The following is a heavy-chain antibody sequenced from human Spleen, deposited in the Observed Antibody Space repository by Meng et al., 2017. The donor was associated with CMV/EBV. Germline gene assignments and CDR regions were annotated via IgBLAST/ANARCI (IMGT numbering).Heavy chain of an antibody. CDR2: IYYSGST. Sequence: SETLSLTCVVYGGSFSGYYWSWIRQPPGKGLEWIGYIYYSGSTNYNPSLKSRVTISVDTSKNQFSLKLSSVTAADTAVYYCARLGIAVAGADDYWGQGTLVTVSS. CDR3: ARLGIAVAGADDY. J-gene: IGHJ4*02. D-gene: IGHD6-19*01. V-gene: IGHV4-59*01. CDR1: GGSFSGYY.